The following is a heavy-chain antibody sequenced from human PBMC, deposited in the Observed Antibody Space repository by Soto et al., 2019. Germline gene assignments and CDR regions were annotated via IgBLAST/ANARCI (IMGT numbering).Heavy chain of an antibody. CDR3: AKNQGVELVPLATVDWFDP. Sequence: PGGSLRLSCAASGFTFSSYSMNWVRQAPGKGLEWVSSISSSGIKKYYADSVKGRFTISRDNSKSTVYLELNNLSAEDTAVYHCAKNQGVELVPLATVDWFDPWGQGSVVTVSS. D-gene: IGHD1-26*01. V-gene: IGHV3-23*01. CDR2: ISSSGIKK. J-gene: IGHJ5*02. CDR1: GFTFSSYS.